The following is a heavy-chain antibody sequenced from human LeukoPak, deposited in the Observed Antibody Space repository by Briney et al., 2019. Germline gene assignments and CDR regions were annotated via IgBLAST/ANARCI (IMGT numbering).Heavy chain of an antibody. CDR3: ARVAAGRGGYYYYYMDV. V-gene: IGHV1-46*01. J-gene: IGHJ6*03. CDR1: GYTFTSYY. CDR2: INPSGGSR. D-gene: IGHD6-13*01. Sequence: ASVKVSCKASGYTFTSYYMHWVRQAPGQGLEWMGIINPSGGSRSNAQKFQGRVTMTRDMSTSTVHMELSSLRSEDTAVYYCARVAAGRGGYYYYYMDVWGKGTTVTVSS.